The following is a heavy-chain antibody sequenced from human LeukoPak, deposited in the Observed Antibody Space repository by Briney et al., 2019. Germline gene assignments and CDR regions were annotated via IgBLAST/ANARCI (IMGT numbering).Heavy chain of an antibody. CDR1: GGSISSGGYS. CDR2: IYHSGST. Sequence: PSETLSLTCAVSGGSISSGGYSWSWIRQPPGKGLEWIGYIYHSGSTYYNPSLKSRVTISVDRSKNQFSLKLSSVTAADTAVYYCARDFSAAFDIWGQGTMVTVSS. J-gene: IGHJ3*02. D-gene: IGHD2/OR15-2a*01. CDR3: ARDFSAAFDI. V-gene: IGHV4-30-2*01.